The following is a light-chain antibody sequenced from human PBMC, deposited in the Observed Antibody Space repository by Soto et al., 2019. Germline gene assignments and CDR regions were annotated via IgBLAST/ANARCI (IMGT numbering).Light chain of an antibody. J-gene: IGKJ5*01. CDR3: QQYDSSPRT. CDR1: QSVSSK. CDR2: SAS. Sequence: VTTRAPNIRSVSPGERVSLSVMASQSVSSKLAWYQHKPGQALRLLIYSASRRATGIPDRFTGSGSGTDFTFTISRLEPEDFAVYYCQQYDSSPRTFGQGTRLEIK. V-gene: IGKV3-20*01.